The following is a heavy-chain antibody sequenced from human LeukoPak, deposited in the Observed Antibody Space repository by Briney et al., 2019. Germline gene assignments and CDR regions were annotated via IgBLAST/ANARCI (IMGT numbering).Heavy chain of an antibody. Sequence: PSETLSLTCAVYGGSFSGYYWSWIRQPPGKGLEWIGEINHSGSTNYNPSLKSRVTISVDTSKNQFSLKLSSVTAADTAVYYCARHGGLWFGRDNWFDPWGQGTLVTVSS. CDR1: GGSFSGYY. CDR2: INHSGST. D-gene: IGHD3-10*01. J-gene: IGHJ5*02. CDR3: ARHGGLWFGRDNWFDP. V-gene: IGHV4-34*01.